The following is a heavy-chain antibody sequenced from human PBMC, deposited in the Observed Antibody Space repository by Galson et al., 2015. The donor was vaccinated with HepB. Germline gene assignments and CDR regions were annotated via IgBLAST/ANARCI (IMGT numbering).Heavy chain of an antibody. J-gene: IGHJ3*02. CDR1: GGSISSGGYY. CDR3: AVSALGWELRDAFDI. D-gene: IGHD1-26*01. CDR2: IYYSGST. Sequence: TLSLTCTVSGGSISSGGYYWSWIRQHPGKGLEWIGYIYYSGSTYYNPSLKSRVTISVDTSKNQFSLKLSSVTAADTAVYYCAVSALGWELRDAFDIWGQGTMVTVSS. V-gene: IGHV4-31*03.